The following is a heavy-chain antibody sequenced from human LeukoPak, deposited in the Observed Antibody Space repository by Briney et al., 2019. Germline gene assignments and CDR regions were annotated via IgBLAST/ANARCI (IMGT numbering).Heavy chain of an antibody. CDR1: GFTFSSYA. J-gene: IGHJ4*02. D-gene: IGHD6-13*01. V-gene: IGHV3-30*04. CDR2: ISYDGSNK. CDR3: ARDRIVYIAAAVYHGSFDY. Sequence: GRSLRLSCAASGFTFSSYAMHWIRQAPGKGLEWVAFISYDGSNKYYADSVKGRLTISRDNSKNTLYLQMNSLRAEDTAVYYCARDRIVYIAAAVYHGSFDYWGQGTLVTVSS.